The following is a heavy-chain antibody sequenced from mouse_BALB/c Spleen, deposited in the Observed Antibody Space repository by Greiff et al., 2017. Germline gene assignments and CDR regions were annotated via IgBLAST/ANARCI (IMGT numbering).Heavy chain of an antibody. Sequence: EVKLVESGGGLVQPGGSLKLSCAASGFTFSSYGMSWVRQTPDKRLELVATINSNGGSTYYPDSVKGRFTISRDNAKNNLYLQMSSLKSEDTAMYYCARGGNCHLGRFAYWGQGALVTVSA. CDR1: GFTFSSYG. J-gene: IGHJ3*01. CDR3: ARGGNCHLGRFAY. D-gene: IGHD2-1*01. V-gene: IGHV5-6-3*01. CDR2: INSNGGST.